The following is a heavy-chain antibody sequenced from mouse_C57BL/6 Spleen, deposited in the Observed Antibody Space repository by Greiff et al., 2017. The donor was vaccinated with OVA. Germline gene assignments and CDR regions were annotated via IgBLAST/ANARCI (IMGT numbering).Heavy chain of an antibody. CDR3: ARSAGLGENYFDY. J-gene: IGHJ2*01. V-gene: IGHV1-80*01. CDR1: GYAFSSYW. Sequence: QVQLKESGAELVKPGASVKISCKASGYAFSSYWMNWVKQRPGKGLEWIGQIYPGDGDTNYNGKFKGKATLTADKSSSTAYMQLSSLTSEDSAVYFCARSAGLGENYFDYWGQGTTLTVSS. CDR2: IYPGDGDT.